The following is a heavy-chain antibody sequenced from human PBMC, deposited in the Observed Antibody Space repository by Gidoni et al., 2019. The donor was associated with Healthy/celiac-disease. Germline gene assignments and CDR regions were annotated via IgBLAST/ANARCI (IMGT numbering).Heavy chain of an antibody. J-gene: IGHJ4*02. CDR3: ARGYTYSGYGG. CDR2: INHSGST. D-gene: IGHD5-12*01. CDR1: GGSFSGYY. V-gene: IGHV4-34*01. Sequence: QVQLQQWGAGLLKPSETLSLTCAVYGGSFSGYYWSWIRQPPGKGLEWIGEINHSGSTNYNPSLKSRVIISVDTSKNQFSLKLSSVTAADTAVYYCARGYTYSGYGGWGQGTLVTVSS.